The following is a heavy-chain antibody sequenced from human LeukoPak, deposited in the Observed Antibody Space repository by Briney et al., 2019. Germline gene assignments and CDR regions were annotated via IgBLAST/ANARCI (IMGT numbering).Heavy chain of an antibody. J-gene: IGHJ6*02. Sequence: SETLSLTCTVSGASISSYYWSWIRQPPGKGREWMGYIYYSGSTNYNPSLKSRVTISVDTSKNQFSLKLSSVTAADTAVYYCARGVRYYYGMDVWGLGTTVTVSS. CDR2: IYYSGST. V-gene: IGHV4-59*01. CDR3: ARGVRYYYGMDV. CDR1: GASISSYY.